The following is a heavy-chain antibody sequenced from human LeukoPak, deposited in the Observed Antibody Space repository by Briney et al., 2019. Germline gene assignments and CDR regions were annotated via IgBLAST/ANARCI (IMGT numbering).Heavy chain of an antibody. Sequence: AGGSLRLSCAPSGFTFNTFNMNWFRQAPGKGLEWVSSINSGGDYKYYADSVKGRFTTSRDNAKNSLSLQLISLRVEDTAIYYCARGHYDVLASSYKWTPDYWGQRTLVTVSS. CDR3: ARGHYDVLASSYKWTPDY. V-gene: IGHV3-21*01. D-gene: IGHD3-9*01. CDR2: INSGGDYK. J-gene: IGHJ4*02. CDR1: GFTFNTFN.